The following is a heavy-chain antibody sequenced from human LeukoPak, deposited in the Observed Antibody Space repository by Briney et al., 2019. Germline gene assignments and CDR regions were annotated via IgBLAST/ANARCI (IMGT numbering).Heavy chain of an antibody. V-gene: IGHV3-30*18. CDR3: AKDFSLQLWSYYYYYYGMDV. CDR1: GFTFSSYG. J-gene: IGHJ6*02. CDR2: ISYDGSNK. D-gene: IGHD5-18*01. Sequence: PGGSLRLSCAASGFTFSSYGMHWVRQAPGKGLEWVAVISYDGSNKYYADSVKGRFTISRDNSKNTLYLQMNNLRAEDTAVYYCAKDFSLQLWSYYYYYYGMDVWGQGTTVTVSS.